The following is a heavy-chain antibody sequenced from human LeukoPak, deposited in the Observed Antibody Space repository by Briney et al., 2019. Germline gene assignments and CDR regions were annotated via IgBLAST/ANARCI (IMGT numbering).Heavy chain of an antibody. J-gene: IGHJ4*02. V-gene: IGHV3-7*01. CDR2: IKQDGSEK. CDR1: GFTFRTYW. Sequence: GGSLRLSCTASGFTFRTYWMSWVRQASGKGLEWVANIKQDGSEKYYVDSVKGRFTISRDNAKNSLYLQMNSLRAEDTALYYCARDGYYGSGSYYVDYWGQGTLVTVSS. CDR3: ARDGYYGSGSYYVDY. D-gene: IGHD3-10*01.